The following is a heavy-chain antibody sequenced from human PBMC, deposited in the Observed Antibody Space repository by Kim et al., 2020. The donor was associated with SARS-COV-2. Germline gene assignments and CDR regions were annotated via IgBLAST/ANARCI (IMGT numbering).Heavy chain of an antibody. V-gene: IGHV3-53*01. CDR3: TRGRPGPLGGYFDF. CDR1: GFSVSANY. Sequence: GGSLRLSCAASGFSVSANYMSWVRQAPGKGLEWVSFTYSGDSTNYADSVKGRFTISGDNSKNTVDLQMNSLRAEDTAVYYCTRGRPGPLGGYFDFWGQGTLVTVSS. J-gene: IGHJ4*02. CDR2: TYSGDST.